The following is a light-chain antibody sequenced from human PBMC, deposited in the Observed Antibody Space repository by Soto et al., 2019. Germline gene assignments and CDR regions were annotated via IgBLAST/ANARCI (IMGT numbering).Light chain of an antibody. CDR1: SSDVGSSNG. CDR3: SSYTRSSTYV. V-gene: IGLV2-18*02. CDR2: DVS. J-gene: IGLJ1*01. Sequence: QSALTQPPSVSGSPGQSVTISCTGTSSDVGSSNGVSWYQQPPGTAPKLMIYDVSNRPSGVPDRFSGSKSGNTASLTISGLQAKDEANYYCSSYTRSSTYVFGTGTKVTVL.